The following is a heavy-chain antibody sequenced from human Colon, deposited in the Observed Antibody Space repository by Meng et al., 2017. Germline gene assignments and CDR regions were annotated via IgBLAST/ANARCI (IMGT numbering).Heavy chain of an antibody. Sequence: LQQSGPGLVKPSQTLSRTCAISGDSVPSKTAVWNWIRQSPSRGLEWLGRTYYRAKWNHDYAESLRGRITINPDTSNNQISLQLNSVTPEDTAVYYCTRGLEFYRFEYWGQGTLVTVSS. D-gene: IGHD3-16*02. CDR3: TRGLEFYRFEY. CDR1: GDSVPSKTAV. V-gene: IGHV6-1*01. J-gene: IGHJ4*02. CDR2: TYYRAKWNH.